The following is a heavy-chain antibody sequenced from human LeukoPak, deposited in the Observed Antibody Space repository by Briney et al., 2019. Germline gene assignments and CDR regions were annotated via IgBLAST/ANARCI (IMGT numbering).Heavy chain of an antibody. CDR1: GFTFSSYA. V-gene: IGHV3-30-3*01. CDR2: ISYDGSNK. CDR3: ARDSRVYAFIYYFDY. D-gene: IGHD3-16*01. J-gene: IGHJ4*02. Sequence: GGSLRLSCAASGFTFSSYAMHWVRQAPGKGLEWVAVISYDGSNKYNADSVKGRFTISRDNSKNTLYLQMNSPRAEDTAVYYCARDSRVYAFIYYFDYWGQGTLVTVSS.